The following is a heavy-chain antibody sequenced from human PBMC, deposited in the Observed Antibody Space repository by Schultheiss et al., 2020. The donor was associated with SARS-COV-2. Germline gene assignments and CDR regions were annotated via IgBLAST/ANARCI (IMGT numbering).Heavy chain of an antibody. Sequence: GESLKISCKGSGYSFTSYWISWVRQMPGKGLEWMGIIYPGDSDTRYSPSFQGQVTISADKSISTAYLQWSSLKASDTATYYCARHVLWVARRLDEGMDVWGQGTTVTVSS. J-gene: IGHJ6*02. D-gene: IGHD3-16*01. CDR3: ARHVLWVARRLDEGMDV. CDR2: IYPGDSDT. V-gene: IGHV5-51*01. CDR1: GYSFTSYW.